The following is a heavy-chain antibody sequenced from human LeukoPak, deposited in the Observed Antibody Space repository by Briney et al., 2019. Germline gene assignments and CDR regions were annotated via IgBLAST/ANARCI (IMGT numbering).Heavy chain of an antibody. CDR1: AGSISSYS. V-gene: IGHV4-59*01. D-gene: IGHD5-12*01. Sequence: PSQSLSLTSTVSAGSISSYSCSWIRQPPGKGLEWKGYIYYIGSTNYNPSLKSRVTISVDTSKNQLCMKRSSVTAADSAVYYCARGGYSGYGVRSAFDIWGQGTMVTVSS. CDR2: IYYIGST. CDR3: ARGGYSGYGVRSAFDI. J-gene: IGHJ3*02.